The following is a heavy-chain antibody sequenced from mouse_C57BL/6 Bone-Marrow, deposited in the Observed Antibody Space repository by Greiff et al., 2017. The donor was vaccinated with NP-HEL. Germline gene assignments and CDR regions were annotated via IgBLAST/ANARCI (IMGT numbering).Heavy chain of an antibody. CDR2: INPNYGTT. J-gene: IGHJ3*01. CDR1: GYSFTDYN. D-gene: IGHD2-4*01. V-gene: IGHV1-39*01. CDR3: ARRGDYENQHAGFDY. Sequence: VQLQQSGPELVKPGASVKISCKASGYSFTDYNMNWVKQSTGKSLEWIGVINPNYGTTSYNQKFKGKATLTVDKSSSTAYMQLNSLTSEDSAVYYCARRGDYENQHAGFDYWGQGTLVTVSA.